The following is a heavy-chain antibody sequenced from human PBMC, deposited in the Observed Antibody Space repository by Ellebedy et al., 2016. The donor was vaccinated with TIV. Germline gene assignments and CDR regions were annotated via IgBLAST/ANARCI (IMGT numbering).Heavy chain of an antibody. CDR3: ARHAEMATITIDS. J-gene: IGHJ4*02. D-gene: IGHD5-24*01. V-gene: IGHV4-59*08. Sequence: MPGGSLRLSCTVSGGSISSCNWSWIRQPPGKGLEWLGHIYYSGSTNYKPSLRSRVTISVDTSKSQLSLNLTSVTAADTAVYYCARHAEMATITIDSWGQGTLVTVSS. CDR1: GGSISSCN. CDR2: IYYSGST.